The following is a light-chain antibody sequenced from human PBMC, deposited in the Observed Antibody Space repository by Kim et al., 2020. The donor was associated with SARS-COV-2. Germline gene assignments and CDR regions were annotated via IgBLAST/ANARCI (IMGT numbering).Light chain of an antibody. Sequence: ASIGDRVTITCRASQVISNDLAWFQQKPGKAPKSLIYAASRLQTGVPSKFSGNRSGTDFTLTISSLQPKDSATYFCQQYNTHPFTFGQGTKVDIK. CDR2: AAS. V-gene: IGKV1-16*02. J-gene: IGKJ2*01. CDR1: QVISND. CDR3: QQYNTHPFT.